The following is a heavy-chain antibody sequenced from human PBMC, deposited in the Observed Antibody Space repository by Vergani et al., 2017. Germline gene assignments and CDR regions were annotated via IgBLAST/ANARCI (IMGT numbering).Heavy chain of an antibody. CDR2: IYSGDET. V-gene: IGHV3-66*02. CDR3: ARDLFYYDSSGYYSGFFDY. CDR1: GSTVSGNY. Sequence: ELQLVESGGGLVQPGGSLRLSCAASGSTVSGNYMTWVRQAPGKGLEWVSHIYSGDETYYADSVKGRVTISRDTSKNTLHLQINNLRVEDTAVYYCARDLFYYDSSGYYSGFFDYWGQGTLVTVSS. D-gene: IGHD3-22*01. J-gene: IGHJ4*02.